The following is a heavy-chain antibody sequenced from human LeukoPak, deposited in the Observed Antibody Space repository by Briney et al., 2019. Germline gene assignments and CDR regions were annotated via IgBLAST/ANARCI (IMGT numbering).Heavy chain of an antibody. J-gene: IGHJ6*03. CDR2: ISGSGGST. D-gene: IGHD4-17*01. CDR3: ARDWGKYGDYLRYYYYMDV. CDR1: GFTSSSYA. V-gene: IGHV3-23*01. Sequence: QPGGSLRLSCAASGFTSSSYAMSWVPQAPGKGLEWFSAISGSGGSTYYAVSVKGRFTISRDNSKNTLYLQMNSLRAEDTAVYYCARDWGKYGDYLRYYYYMDVWGKGTTVTVSS.